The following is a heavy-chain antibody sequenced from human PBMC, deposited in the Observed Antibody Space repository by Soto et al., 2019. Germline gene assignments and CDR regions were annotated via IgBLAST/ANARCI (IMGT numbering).Heavy chain of an antibody. Sequence: ASVKLSCKASGGTFSSNSRSWVRQAPGQGLEWMGGIIPIFGTANYAQKFQGRVTITADESTSTAYMELSSLRSEDTAVYYCARAGDYGGKADAFDIWGQGTMVTVSS. CDR2: IIPIFGTA. V-gene: IGHV1-69*13. CDR3: ARAGDYGGKADAFDI. D-gene: IGHD4-17*01. J-gene: IGHJ3*02. CDR1: GGTFSSNS.